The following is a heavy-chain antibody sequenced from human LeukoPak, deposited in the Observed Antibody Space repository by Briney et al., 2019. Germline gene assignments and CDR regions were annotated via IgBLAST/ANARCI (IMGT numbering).Heavy chain of an antibody. V-gene: IGHV3-7*01. D-gene: IGHD2-2*01. CDR2: IKQDGSEK. CDR1: GFTFSSYA. CDR3: ARSRGYFDY. J-gene: IGHJ4*02. Sequence: GGSLRLSCAASGFTFSSYAMSWVRQAPGKGLEWVASIKQDGSEKYYVDSVKGRFVISRDNAKNSLYLQMSSLRAEDTAMYYCARSRGYFDYWGQGTLLTVSS.